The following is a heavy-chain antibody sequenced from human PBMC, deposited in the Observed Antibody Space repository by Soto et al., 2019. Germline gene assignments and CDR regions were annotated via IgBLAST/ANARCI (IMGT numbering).Heavy chain of an antibody. J-gene: IGHJ4*02. CDR2: IYYTGST. Sequence: SETLSLTCTVSGVSINNYYWTWIRQPPGKRLEWIGAIYYTGSTTYNPSLRSRVTFSVDTSKNQFSLSLTSVTAADTAVYFCAKVVSCGYFDYWRQVPPV. V-gene: IGHV4-59*01. D-gene: IGHD2-21*01. CDR3: AKVVSCGYFDY. CDR1: GVSINNYY.